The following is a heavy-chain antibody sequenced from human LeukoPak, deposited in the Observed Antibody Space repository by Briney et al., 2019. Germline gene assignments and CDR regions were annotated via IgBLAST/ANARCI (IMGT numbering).Heavy chain of an antibody. Sequence: GGSLRLSCAASGFTFSSYAMSWVRQAPGKGLEWVSAISGSGGSTYYADSVKGRFTISRDNSKNTLYLQMNSLRAEDTAVYYCAKEAVYVIVVVPAALDYWGQGTLVTASS. J-gene: IGHJ4*02. D-gene: IGHD2-2*01. CDR1: GFTFSSYA. CDR3: AKEAVYVIVVVPAALDY. V-gene: IGHV3-23*01. CDR2: ISGSGGST.